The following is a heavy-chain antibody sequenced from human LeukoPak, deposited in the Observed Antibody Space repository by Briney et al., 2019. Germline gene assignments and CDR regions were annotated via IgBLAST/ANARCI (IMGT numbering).Heavy chain of an antibody. Sequence: GGSLRLSCAASGSTFSSHTMNWVRQAPGKGLEWISYISNTGSVIYYADSVKGRFTISRDNAKNSLYLQMNSLRAEDTAVYYCARAGRLEHAFDIWGQGTMVTVSS. D-gene: IGHD3-10*01. CDR3: ARAGRLEHAFDI. CDR1: GSTFSSHT. CDR2: ISNTGSVI. V-gene: IGHV3-48*04. J-gene: IGHJ3*02.